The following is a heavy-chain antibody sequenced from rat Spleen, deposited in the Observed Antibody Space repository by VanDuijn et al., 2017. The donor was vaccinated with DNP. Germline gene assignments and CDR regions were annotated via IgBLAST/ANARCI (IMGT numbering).Heavy chain of an antibody. CDR1: GFTFSSFP. V-gene: IGHV5-46*01. Sequence: EVQLVESGGALVQPGRSMKLSCAASGFTFSSFPMAWVRQAPTRGLEWVATITASGGTTYYRDSVKGRFTISRDNAKSSLYLQMNSLKSEDTATYYCARRSAATGMDAWGQGTSVTVSS. CDR2: ITASGGTT. D-gene: IGHD1-11*01. CDR3: ARRSAATGMDA. J-gene: IGHJ4*01.